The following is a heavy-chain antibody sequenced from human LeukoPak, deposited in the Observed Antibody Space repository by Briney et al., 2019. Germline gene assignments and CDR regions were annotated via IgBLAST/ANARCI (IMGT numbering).Heavy chain of an antibody. J-gene: IGHJ4*02. Sequence: SLRLSCAASGFTFDNYAMHWVRQAPGKGLEWLSIISWNSGYIGYADSVKGRFTISRDNAKKSLDLQMNSLRAEDTAFYYCAKVRGMYSSGYFFDYWGQGTLVTVSS. V-gene: IGHV3-9*01. D-gene: IGHD6-19*01. CDR2: ISWNSGYI. CDR3: AKVRGMYSSGYFFDY. CDR1: GFTFDNYA.